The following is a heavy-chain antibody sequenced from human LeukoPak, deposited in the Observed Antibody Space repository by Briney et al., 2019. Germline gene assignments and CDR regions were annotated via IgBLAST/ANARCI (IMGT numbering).Heavy chain of an antibody. V-gene: IGHV4-39*07. CDR2: IYYSGST. Sequence: SETLSLTCIVSGGSISTSAYYWGWIRQPPGEGLQWIGSIYYSGSTNYNPSLKSRVTMSVDTSKNQFSLKLSSVTAADTAVYYCARADSSGAYYYYGMDVWGQGTTVTVSS. J-gene: IGHJ6*02. CDR3: ARADSSGAYYYYGMDV. D-gene: IGHD3-22*01. CDR1: GGSISTSAYY.